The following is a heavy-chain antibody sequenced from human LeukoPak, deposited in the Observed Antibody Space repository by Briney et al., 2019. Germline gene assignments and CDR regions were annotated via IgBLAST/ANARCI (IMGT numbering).Heavy chain of an antibody. CDR1: GGSISSSSFY. Sequence: SETLSLSCTVSGGSISSSSFYWGWIRQPPGKGLEWIASIYYSGSTYYSPSLKSRATISVDTSRNQFSLKLSSVTAADTAVYYCARDTRYYDNSGYYYFDYWGRGTLVTVSP. CDR2: IYYSGST. V-gene: IGHV4-39*02. D-gene: IGHD3-22*01. J-gene: IGHJ4*02. CDR3: ARDTRYYDNSGYYYFDY.